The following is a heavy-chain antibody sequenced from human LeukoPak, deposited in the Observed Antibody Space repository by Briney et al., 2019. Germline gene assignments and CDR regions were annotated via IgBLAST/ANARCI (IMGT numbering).Heavy chain of an antibody. CDR2: ISYDGSNK. CDR1: GFTFSSYA. Sequence: GGSLRLSCAASGFTFSSYAMHWVRQAPGKGLEWVAVISYDGSNKYYADSVKGRFTISRDNSKNTLYLQMNSLRAEDTAVYYCARDLEDCSGGSCYSWFDPWGQGTPVTVSS. J-gene: IGHJ5*02. CDR3: ARDLEDCSGGSCYSWFDP. D-gene: IGHD2-15*01. V-gene: IGHV3-30-3*01.